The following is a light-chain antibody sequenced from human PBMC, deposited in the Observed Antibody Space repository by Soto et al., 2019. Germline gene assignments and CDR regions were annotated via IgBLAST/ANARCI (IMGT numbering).Light chain of an antibody. V-gene: IGLV6-57*02. Sequence: NFMLTQPHSVSESPGKTVTISCTGSSGSIASNYVQWYQQRPGSVPTTVIYEDNQRPSGVPDRFSGSIDRSSNSASLTISGLKAEDEADYYCQSYDSSKRVVFGGGTKVTVL. CDR1: SGSIASNY. J-gene: IGLJ2*01. CDR2: EDN. CDR3: QSYDSSKRVV.